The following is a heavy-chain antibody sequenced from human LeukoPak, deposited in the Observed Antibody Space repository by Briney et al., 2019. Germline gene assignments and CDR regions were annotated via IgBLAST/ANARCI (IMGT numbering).Heavy chain of an antibody. D-gene: IGHD1-26*01. CDR3: ARDGVGATTHFDY. CDR1: GGSISNYY. J-gene: IGHJ4*02. CDR2: ICYSGRT. V-gene: IGHV4-59*01. Sequence: PSETLSLTCTVSGGSISNYYWSWIRQPPGKGLEWIGYICYSGRTNYNPSLKSRLTILVDTSKNQFSLKLRSVTAADTAVYYCARDGVGATTHFDYWGQGTLVTVSS.